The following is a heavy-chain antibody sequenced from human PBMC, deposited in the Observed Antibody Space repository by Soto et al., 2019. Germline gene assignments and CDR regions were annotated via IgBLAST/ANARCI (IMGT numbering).Heavy chain of an antibody. Sequence: EVQVVESGGGLVQPGGSLRLSCAASGFTFSNYWMQWVRQAPGKGLVWASRINSDGSSTSYADSVKGRFTISRDNAKNTLYLQMNSLRAEDTAVYYCARAVRSGSYPYYYYGMDVWGQGTTVTVSS. V-gene: IGHV3-74*01. J-gene: IGHJ6*02. D-gene: IGHD3-10*01. CDR1: GFTFSNYW. CDR2: INSDGSST. CDR3: ARAVRSGSYPYYYYGMDV.